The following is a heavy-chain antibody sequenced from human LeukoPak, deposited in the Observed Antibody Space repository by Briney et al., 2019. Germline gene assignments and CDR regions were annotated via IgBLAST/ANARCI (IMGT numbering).Heavy chain of an antibody. CDR1: GYTFTSYY. CDR3: ARDRGSGSYSDWFDP. V-gene: IGHV1-46*01. Sequence: ASVKVSCKASGYTFTSYYMHWVRQAPGQGLEWMGIINPSGGSTSYAQKFQGRVTMTRDTSTSTVYMELSSLRSEDTAVYYCARDRGSGSYSDWFDPWGQGTLVTVSS. J-gene: IGHJ5*02. CDR2: INPSGGST. D-gene: IGHD1-26*01.